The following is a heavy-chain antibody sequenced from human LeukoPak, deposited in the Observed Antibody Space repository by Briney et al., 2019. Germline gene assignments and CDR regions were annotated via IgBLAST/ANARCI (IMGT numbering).Heavy chain of an antibody. D-gene: IGHD6-19*01. CDR3: TTSFLAVAGYYFDY. Sequence: GGSLRLSCVVSGFTFSNAWLNWVRQAPGKGLEWDGRIKSKTDGETTDYAAPVKGRFTVSRDDSKTTLYLQMNSLQTEDTAVYYCTTSFLAVAGYYFDYWGQGTLVTVSS. J-gene: IGHJ4*02. V-gene: IGHV3-15*07. CDR2: IKSKTDGETT. CDR1: GFTFSNAW.